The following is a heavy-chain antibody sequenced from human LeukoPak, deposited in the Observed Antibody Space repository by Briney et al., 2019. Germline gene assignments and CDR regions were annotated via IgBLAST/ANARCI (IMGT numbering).Heavy chain of an antibody. V-gene: IGHV3-74*01. J-gene: IGHJ5*02. CDR2: INSDGSST. CDR3: VREVRYRYGYWFDP. CDR1: GFTFSSYW. D-gene: IGHD5-18*01. Sequence: GGSLRLSCAASGFTFSSYWMHWVRQGPGKGLVWVSRINSDGSSTSYADSVKGRFTISRDNAKNTLYLQMNILRVEDTAVYYCVREVRYRYGYWFDPWGQGTLVTVSS.